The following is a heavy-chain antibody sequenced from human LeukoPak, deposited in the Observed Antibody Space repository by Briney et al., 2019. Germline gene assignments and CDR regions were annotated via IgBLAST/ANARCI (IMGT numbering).Heavy chain of an antibody. CDR1: GFTFSIYA. J-gene: IGHJ4*02. Sequence: GGSLRLSCAASGFTFSIYAMSWVRQAPGEGLEWVSSISGSGGSTYYADSVKGRFTISRDNSKNTLYLQMNSLRAEDTAVYYCAKDRAAYQYSYGRYFDYWGQGTLVTVSS. D-gene: IGHD5-18*01. CDR2: ISGSGGST. V-gene: IGHV3-23*01. CDR3: AKDRAAYQYSYGRYFDY.